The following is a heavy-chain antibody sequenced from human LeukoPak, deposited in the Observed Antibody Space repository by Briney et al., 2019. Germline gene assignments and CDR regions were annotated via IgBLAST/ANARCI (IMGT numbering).Heavy chain of an antibody. D-gene: IGHD6-13*01. J-gene: IGHJ4*02. V-gene: IGHV3-23*01. CDR2: ISGSGGST. Sequence: PGGSLRLSCAASGFTFSSYAMSWVRQAPGKGLEWVSAISGSGGSTYYADSVKGRFTISRDNSKNTLYLQMSSLRAEDTAVYYCAKDPSRAAAGTVDYWGQGTLVTVSS. CDR1: GFTFSSYA. CDR3: AKDPSRAAAGTVDY.